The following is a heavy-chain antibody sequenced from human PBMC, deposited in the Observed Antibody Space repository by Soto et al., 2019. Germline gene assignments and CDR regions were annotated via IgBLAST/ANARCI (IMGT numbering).Heavy chain of an antibody. CDR1: GGSISSSSYY. J-gene: IGHJ5*02. D-gene: IGHD6-13*01. CDR2: IYYSGST. Sequence: TLSLTCTVSGGSISSSSYYWGWIRQPPGKGLEWIGSIYYSGSTYYNPSLKSRVTISIDTSKNQFSLKLSSVTAADTAVYYCARHMGAAAGRVHNWFDPWGQGTLVTVSS. V-gene: IGHV4-39*01. CDR3: ARHMGAAAGRVHNWFDP.